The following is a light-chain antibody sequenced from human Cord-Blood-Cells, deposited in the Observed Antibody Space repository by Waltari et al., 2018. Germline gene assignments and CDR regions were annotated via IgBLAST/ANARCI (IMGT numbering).Light chain of an antibody. CDR3: QQLNSYPFT. CDR1: QGISSY. J-gene: IGKJ3*01. CDR2: AAS. Sequence: DIQLTQSPSFLSASVGDRVTINCRASQGISSYLAWYQQKPGKAPKLLIYAASTLQSGVPSSFSGSGSGTEFTLTISRLQPEDFATYYCQQLNSYPFTFGPGTKFDIK. V-gene: IGKV1-9*01.